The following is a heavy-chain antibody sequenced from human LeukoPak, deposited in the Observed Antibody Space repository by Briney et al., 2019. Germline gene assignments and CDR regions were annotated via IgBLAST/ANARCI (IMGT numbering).Heavy chain of an antibody. V-gene: IGHV4-4*02. CDR3: ARSKWIAAAGGRLYSFDY. J-gene: IGHJ4*02. D-gene: IGHD6-13*01. CDR1: GGSISSSNW. Sequence: SGTLSLTCAVSGGSISSSNWWSWVRQPPGKGLEWIGEIYHSGSNNYNPSLKSRVTISVDKSKNQFSLKLSSVTAADTAVYYCARSKWIAAAGGRLYSFDYWGQGTLVTVSS. CDR2: IYHSGSN.